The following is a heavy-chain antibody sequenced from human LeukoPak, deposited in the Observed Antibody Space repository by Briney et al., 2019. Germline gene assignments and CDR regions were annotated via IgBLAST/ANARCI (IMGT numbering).Heavy chain of an antibody. CDR2: INPNSGGT. V-gene: IGHV1-2*06. CDR3: ARDLGYQLLSGYYYMDV. CDR1: GYTFTGYY. J-gene: IGHJ6*03. D-gene: IGHD2-2*01. Sequence: GASVKVSCKASGYTFTGYYMHWVRQAPGQGLEWMGRINPNSGGTNYAQKFQGRVTMTRDTSISTAYMELSRLRSDDTAVYYCARDLGYQLLSGYYYMDVWGKGTTLTVSS.